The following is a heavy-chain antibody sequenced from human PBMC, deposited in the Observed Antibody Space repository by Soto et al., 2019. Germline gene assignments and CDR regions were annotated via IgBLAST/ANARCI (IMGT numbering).Heavy chain of an antibody. Sequence: PSETLSLTCTVSGGSISRYYWSWIRQPPGKGLEWIGYMYNTGSTVYNPPFKSRVTISVDTSKNQFSLKLNSVTAADTAVYYCASALWGYCGTACYPLDIWGQGTTVTVSS. CDR1: GGSISRYY. V-gene: IGHV4-59*01. D-gene: IGHD2-21*01. CDR2: MYNTGST. CDR3: ASALWGYCGTACYPLDI. J-gene: IGHJ6*02.